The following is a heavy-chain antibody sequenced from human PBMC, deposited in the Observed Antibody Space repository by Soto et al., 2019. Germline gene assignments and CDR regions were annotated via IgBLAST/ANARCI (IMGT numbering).Heavy chain of an antibody. D-gene: IGHD2-2*01. CDR3: TKGSASSRPYYFDS. Sequence: PGGSLRLSCAASGFTFSSYAMSWVRQAPGKGLEWVSAISGSAGGTYHADSVKGRFTISRDNTKNTLYLQMNTVRAEDTAVYYCTKGSASSRPYYFDSWGQGTLVTVYS. J-gene: IGHJ4*02. CDR2: ISGSAGGT. V-gene: IGHV3-23*01. CDR1: GFTFSSYA.